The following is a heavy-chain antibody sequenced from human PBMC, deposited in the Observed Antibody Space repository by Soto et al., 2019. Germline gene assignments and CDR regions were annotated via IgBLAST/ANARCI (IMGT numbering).Heavy chain of an antibody. J-gene: IGHJ6*03. D-gene: IGHD3-10*01. CDR1: GYTFTSYD. V-gene: IGHV1-8*01. CDR2: MNPNSGNT. CDR3: ARIMVPRQLPSYYYYYYMDV. Sequence: ASVKVSCKASGYTFTSYDINWVRQATGQGLEWMGWMNPNSGNTGYAQKFQGRVTMTRNTSISTAYMELSSLRSEDTAVYYCARIMVPRQLPSYYYYYYMDVWGKGTTVTVSS.